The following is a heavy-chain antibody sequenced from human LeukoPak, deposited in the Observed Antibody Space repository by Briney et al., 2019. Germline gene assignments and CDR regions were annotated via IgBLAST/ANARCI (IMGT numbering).Heavy chain of an antibody. D-gene: IGHD5-24*01. CDR3: ARVGRRDGYNYDVRAFDI. V-gene: IGHV4-59*01. CDR1: GGSISSYY. J-gene: IGHJ3*02. Sequence: SETLSLTCTVSGGSISSYYWSWIRQPPVKGLEWIGYIYYSGSTNYNPSLKSRATISVDTSKNQFSLKLSSVTAADTAVYYCARVGRRDGYNYDVRAFDIWRQGTMVTVSS. CDR2: IYYSGST.